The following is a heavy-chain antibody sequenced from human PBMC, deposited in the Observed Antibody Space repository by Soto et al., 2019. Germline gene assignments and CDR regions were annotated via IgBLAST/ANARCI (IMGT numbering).Heavy chain of an antibody. D-gene: IGHD1-26*01. V-gene: IGHV4-59*01. J-gene: IGHJ4*02. CDR1: GGSISSYY. CDR3: ARDYGRERFDY. Sequence: QVQLQESGPGLVKPSETLSLTCTVSGGSISSYYWSWIRQPPGKGLEWIGYIYYSGSTNYNPSLKSRVTISVDTAKNQFSLKLGSVTAADTAVYYCARDYGRERFDYWGQGTLVTVSS. CDR2: IYYSGST.